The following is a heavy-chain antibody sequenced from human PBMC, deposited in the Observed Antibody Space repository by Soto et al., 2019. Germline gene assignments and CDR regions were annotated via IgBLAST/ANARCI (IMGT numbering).Heavy chain of an antibody. J-gene: IGHJ6*03. CDR3: AREACSSTSCLYYYYMDV. V-gene: IGHV3-11*01. CDR1: GFTFSDYY. D-gene: IGHD2-2*01. CDR2: ISSSGSTI. Sequence: GGSLRLSCAASGFTFSDYYMSWIRQAPGKGLEWVSYISSSGSTIYYADSVKGRFTISRDNAKNSLYLQMNSLRAEDTAVYYCAREACSSTSCLYYYYMDVWGKGTTVTVSS.